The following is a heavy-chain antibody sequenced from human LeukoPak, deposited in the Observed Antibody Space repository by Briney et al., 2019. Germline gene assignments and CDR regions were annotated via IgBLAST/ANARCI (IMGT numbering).Heavy chain of an antibody. CDR2: IYSGGST. CDR3: VKDLRTIFGAQSSYYYYGMDV. CDR1: GFTVSSNY. Sequence: PGGSLRLSCAASGFTVSSNYMSWVRQAPGKGLEWVSVIYSGGSTYYADSVKGRFTISRDNSKNTLYLQMNSLRAEDTAVYYCVKDLRTIFGAQSSYYYYGMDVWGQGTTVTVSS. J-gene: IGHJ6*02. D-gene: IGHD3-3*01. V-gene: IGHV3-53*05.